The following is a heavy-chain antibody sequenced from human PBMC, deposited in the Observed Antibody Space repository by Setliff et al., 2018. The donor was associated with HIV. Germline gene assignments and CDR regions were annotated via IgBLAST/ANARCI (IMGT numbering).Heavy chain of an antibody. V-gene: IGHV4-39*02. CDR2: IHYNEKT. CDR1: GGSASNSRYY. Sequence: PSETLSLTCTVSGGSASNSRYYWAWIRQPPGKGLEYIGSIHYNEKTYYNPSLKSRVTISIDTSKNQFSLNLTSVTAADTAIYFCMRDGSRTTGMTGYYYGVDVWGQGTTVTVSS. CDR3: MRDGSRTTGMTGYYYGVDV. J-gene: IGHJ6*02. D-gene: IGHD1-1*01.